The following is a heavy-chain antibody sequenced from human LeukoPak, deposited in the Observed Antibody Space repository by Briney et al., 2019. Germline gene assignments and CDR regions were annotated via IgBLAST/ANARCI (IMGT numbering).Heavy chain of an antibody. CDR3: ARGYSGPRSWMDV. CDR2: IDHSGST. Sequence: SETLSLTCTISGGSISSYSWNWIRQPPGKGLQWIGEIDHSGSTNYNPSLRSRVTTSVDTSKNQFSLKLSSVTAADTAVYYCARGYSGPRSWMDVWGQETTVTVS. V-gene: IGHV4-34*01. CDR1: GGSISSYS. J-gene: IGHJ6*02. D-gene: IGHD5-12*01.